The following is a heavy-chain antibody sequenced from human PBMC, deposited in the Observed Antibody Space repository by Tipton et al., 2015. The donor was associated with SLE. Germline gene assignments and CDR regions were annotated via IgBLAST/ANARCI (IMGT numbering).Heavy chain of an antibody. CDR1: GFTFSNYA. CDR2: ISYDGSNK. Sequence: RSLRLSCAASGFTFSNYAMHWVRQAPGKGLEWVTVISYDGSNKYYADSVKGRFTISRDNSKNTLYLQMNSLRAEDTAVYYCARRVNWYYALDVWGHGTTVTVSS. D-gene: IGHD1-14*01. V-gene: IGHV3-30*04. J-gene: IGHJ6*02. CDR3: ARRVNWYYALDV.